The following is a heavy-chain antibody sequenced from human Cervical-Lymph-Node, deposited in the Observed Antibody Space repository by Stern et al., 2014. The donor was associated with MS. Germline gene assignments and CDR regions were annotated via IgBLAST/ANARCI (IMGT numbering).Heavy chain of an antibody. CDR2: IWYDGINK. V-gene: IGHV3-33*01. CDR3: ARAGDSSSWYLNY. CDR1: GFTFSRYG. Sequence: VKLVESGGGVVQPGRSLRLSWAESGFTFSRYGMHWGRQAPGKGLERGAVIWYDGINKYYADSVKGRFTISRDNSKNTLYLQMNSLRAEDTGVYSCARAGDSSSWYLNYWGQGTLVTVSS. J-gene: IGHJ4*02. D-gene: IGHD6-13*01.